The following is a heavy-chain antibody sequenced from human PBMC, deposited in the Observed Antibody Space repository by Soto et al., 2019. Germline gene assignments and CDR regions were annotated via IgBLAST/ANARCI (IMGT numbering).Heavy chain of an antibody. CDR3: RRSSRYSTDV. D-gene: IGHD6-13*01. Sequence: QLQLQESGPELVKPSETLSLTCTVSGGSISSSSYCGWIRQPPGKGLEWIGSTYSIGSTYYNPSLKSRVTISVDTSKNQFSLKLSSVTAADTAVYYCRRSSRYSTDVWGQGTTVTVSS. V-gene: IGHV4-39*01. CDR1: GGSISSSSY. CDR2: TYSIGST. J-gene: IGHJ6*02.